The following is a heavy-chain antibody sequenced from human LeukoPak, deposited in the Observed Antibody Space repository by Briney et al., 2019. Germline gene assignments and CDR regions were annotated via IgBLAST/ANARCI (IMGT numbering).Heavy chain of an antibody. CDR2: IYYSGST. V-gene: IGHV4-59*08. J-gene: IGHJ4*02. CDR1: GGSISSYY. CDR3: ARGLEGLRPIDY. Sequence: SETLSLTCTVSGGSISSYYWSWIRQPPGKGLEWIGYIYYSGSTTYNPSLKSRVTISVDTSKNQFSLKLSSVTAADTAVYYCARGLEGLRPIDYWGQGTLVTVSS. D-gene: IGHD4-17*01.